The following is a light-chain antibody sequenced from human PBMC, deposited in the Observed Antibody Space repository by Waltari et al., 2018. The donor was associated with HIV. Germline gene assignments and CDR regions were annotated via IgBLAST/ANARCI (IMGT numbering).Light chain of an antibody. V-gene: IGKV3-15*01. CDR1: QSIGSN. J-gene: IGKJ1*01. CDR3: QQYSNWPRT. Sequence: EVVMTQSPATLSVSPGERVTLSCRASQSIGSNLAWYQQKPGQAPRLLIYGASTRATNIPDRFSGSGSGADFSLILSSLQSEDFAVYYCQQYSNWPRTFGQGTKVEIQ. CDR2: GAS.